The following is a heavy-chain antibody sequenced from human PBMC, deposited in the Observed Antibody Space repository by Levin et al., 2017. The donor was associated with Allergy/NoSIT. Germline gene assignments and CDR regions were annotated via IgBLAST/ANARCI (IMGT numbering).Heavy chain of an antibody. CDR3: ARGPSSGWYELGY. Sequence: SGGSLRLSCAASGFTFSNYGMHWVRQAPGKGLEWVAVISYDGSNKYYADSVKGRFTISRGNSKNTLYLQMNSLRAEDTAVYYCARGPSSGWYELGYWGQGTLVTVSS. CDR2: ISYDGSNK. J-gene: IGHJ4*02. V-gene: IGHV3-30*03. CDR1: GFTFSNYG. D-gene: IGHD6-19*01.